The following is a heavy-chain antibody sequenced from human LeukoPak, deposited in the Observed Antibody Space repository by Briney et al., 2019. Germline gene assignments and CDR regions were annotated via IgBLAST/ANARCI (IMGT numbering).Heavy chain of an antibody. CDR2: IYYSGST. CDR3: ARSSSGWGTNWFDP. Sequence: PSETLSLTCTVSGGSISSYYWSWIRQPPGKGLEWIGYIYYSGSTNYNPSLKSRVTISVDTSNNQFPLKLSSVTAADTAVYYCARSSSGWGTNWFDPWGQGTLVTVSS. CDR1: GGSISSYY. V-gene: IGHV4-59*01. J-gene: IGHJ5*02. D-gene: IGHD6-19*01.